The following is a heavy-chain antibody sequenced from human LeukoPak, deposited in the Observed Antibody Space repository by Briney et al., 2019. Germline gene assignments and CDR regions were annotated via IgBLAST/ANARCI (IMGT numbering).Heavy chain of an antibody. Sequence: GSLRLSCAASGFTFSSYWMSWVRQAPGKGLEWVANIKQDGSGKYYVDSVKSRFTISRDNAKNSLYLQMNSLRAEDTAVYYCARDRLGYCSSTSCYADYWGQGTLVTVSS. CDR3: ARDRLGYCSSTSCYADY. V-gene: IGHV3-7*01. CDR2: IKQDGSGK. CDR1: GFTFSSYW. J-gene: IGHJ4*02. D-gene: IGHD2-2*01.